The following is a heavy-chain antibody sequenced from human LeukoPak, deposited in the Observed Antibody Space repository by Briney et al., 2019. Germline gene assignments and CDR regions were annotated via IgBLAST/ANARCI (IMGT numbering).Heavy chain of an antibody. CDR3: AKAVSHSYFDF. V-gene: IGHV3-11*03. CDR1: GFIFSDYY. Sequence: PGGSLRLSCAASGFIFSDYYMSWMRQAPGKGLEWLSYIDGSSSRTNYADSVKGRFTISRDNSKNTLYLQMNSLRAEDTALYFCAKAVSHSYFDFWGQGTLVTVSA. D-gene: IGHD6-19*01. J-gene: IGHJ4*02. CDR2: IDGSSSRT.